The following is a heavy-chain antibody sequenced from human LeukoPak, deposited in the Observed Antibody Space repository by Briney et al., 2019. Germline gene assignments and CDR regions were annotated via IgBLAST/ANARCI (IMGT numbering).Heavy chain of an antibody. J-gene: IGHJ6*03. CDR2: ISAYNGNT. CDR3: ARDSYYGSGSWSDYYYYYMDV. D-gene: IGHD3-10*01. V-gene: IGHV1-18*01. CDR1: GYTFTSYG. Sequence: ASVKVSCKASGYTFTSYGISWVRQAPGQGLEWMGWISAYNGNTNYAQKLQGRVTMTTDTSTSTAYMELRSLRSDDTAVYYCARDSYYGSGSWSDYYYYYMDVWGKGTTVTVSS.